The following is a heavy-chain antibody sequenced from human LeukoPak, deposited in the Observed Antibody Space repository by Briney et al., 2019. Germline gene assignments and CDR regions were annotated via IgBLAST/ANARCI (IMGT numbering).Heavy chain of an antibody. D-gene: IGHD1-26*01. Sequence: GWSLRLSCAASGFTFTSYSMNWVRQAPGKGLEWVSTISGGGGSTYYADSVKGRFTISRDNSKNTLYLQVNSLRAEDTAVYYCAKGGKWDVTPFDYWGQGTLVTVSS. CDR3: AKGGKWDVTPFDY. CDR2: ISGGGGST. V-gene: IGHV3-23*01. CDR1: GFTFTSYS. J-gene: IGHJ4*02.